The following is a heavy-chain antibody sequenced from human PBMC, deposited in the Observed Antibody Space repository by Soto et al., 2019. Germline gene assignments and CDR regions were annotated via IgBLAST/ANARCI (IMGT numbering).Heavy chain of an antibody. J-gene: IGHJ4*02. D-gene: IGHD3-10*01. CDR1: GFTVSNNY. CDR3: GSHAGGGGY. CDR2: IYSGGYT. V-gene: IGHV3-53*01. Sequence: EVQLVESGGGLIQPGGSLRLSCAVSGFTVSNNYVSWVRQAPGKGLEGVSVIYSGGYTAYGDSVKGRFTISRDNSKNTLYLQIKSLGAAAAAVFYWGSHAGGGGYWGQGTLVTVSS.